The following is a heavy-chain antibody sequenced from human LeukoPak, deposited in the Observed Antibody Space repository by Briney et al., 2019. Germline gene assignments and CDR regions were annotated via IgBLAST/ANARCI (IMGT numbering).Heavy chain of an antibody. CDR3: ARAGLGYCSGGSCYWFDP. CDR1: GGSFSGCY. CDR2: INHSGST. Sequence: SETLSLTCAVYGGSFSGCYWSWIRQPPGKGLEWIGEINHSGSTNYNPSLKSRVTISVDTSKNQFSLKLSSVTAADTAVYYCARAGLGYCSGGSCYWFDPWGQGTLVTVSS. D-gene: IGHD2-15*01. V-gene: IGHV4-34*01. J-gene: IGHJ5*02.